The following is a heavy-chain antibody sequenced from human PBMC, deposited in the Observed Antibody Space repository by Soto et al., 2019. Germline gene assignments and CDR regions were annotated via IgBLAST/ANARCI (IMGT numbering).Heavy chain of an antibody. CDR1: GGTFSSYA. D-gene: IGHD6-13*01. Sequence: SVKVSCKASGGTFSSYAISWVRQAPGQGLEWMGGIIPIFGTANYAQKFQGRVTITADESTSTAYMELSSLRSEDTAVYYCARDPGIAAAGSYYYYGMDVWGQGTTVTVS. J-gene: IGHJ6*02. CDR3: ARDPGIAAAGSYYYYGMDV. CDR2: IIPIFGTA. V-gene: IGHV1-69*13.